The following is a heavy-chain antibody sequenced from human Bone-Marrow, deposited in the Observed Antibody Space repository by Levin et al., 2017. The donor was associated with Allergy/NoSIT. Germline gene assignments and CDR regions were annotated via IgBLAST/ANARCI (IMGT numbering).Heavy chain of an antibody. CDR1: GFSSNNYA. Sequence: GGSLRLSCAVSGFSSNNYAMNWVRQPPGKGLEWVSGISGSGGSTFYADSVKGRFYISRDTSTNTLYLQMNSLRAEDTAVYYCAKDLRDCWRNYFDRWGQGTLVTVSS. V-gene: IGHV3-23*01. J-gene: IGHJ4*02. CDR3: AKDLRDCWRNYFDR. CDR2: ISGSGGST. D-gene: IGHD3-3*01.